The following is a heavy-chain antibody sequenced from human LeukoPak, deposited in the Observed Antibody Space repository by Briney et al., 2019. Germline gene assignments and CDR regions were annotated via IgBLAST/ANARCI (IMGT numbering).Heavy chain of an antibody. V-gene: IGHV4-59*01. CDR1: GGSISSYY. CDR3: AREGVAYCGGDCYFGYFDY. J-gene: IGHJ4*02. D-gene: IGHD2-21*02. CDR2: IYNSGST. Sequence: PSGTLSLTCTVSGGSISSYYWSWIRQPPGKGLEWIGYIYNSGSTNYNPSLKSRVTISVDTSKNQFSLKLSSVTAADTAVYYCAREGVAYCGGDCYFGYFDYWGQGTLVTVPT.